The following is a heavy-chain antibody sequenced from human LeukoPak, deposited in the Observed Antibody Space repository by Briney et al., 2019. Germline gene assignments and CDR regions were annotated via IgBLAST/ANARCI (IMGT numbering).Heavy chain of an antibody. CDR2: ISGSGDST. CDR1: GFTFTNYA. CDR3: ARDKNAGITGTFGY. V-gene: IGHV3-23*01. J-gene: IGHJ4*02. D-gene: IGHD1-20*01. Sequence: GGSLRLSCAASGFTFTNYAMSWVRQAPGKGLEWVSTISGSGDSTFYADSVKGRFTISRDNAKNSLYLQMDSLRAEDTAIYYCARDKNAGITGTFGYWGQGTLVTVSS.